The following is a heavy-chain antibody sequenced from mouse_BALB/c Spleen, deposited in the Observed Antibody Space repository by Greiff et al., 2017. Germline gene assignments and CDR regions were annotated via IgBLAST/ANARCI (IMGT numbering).Heavy chain of an antibody. V-gene: IGHV2-9*02. CDR3: ARDCGNYGDYAMDY. CDR1: GFSLTSYG. J-gene: IGHJ4*01. CDR2: IWAGGST. Sequence: VQGVESGPGLVAPSQSLSITCTVSGFSLTSYGVHWVRQPPGKGLEWLGVIWAGGSTNYNSALMSRLSISKDNSKSQVFLKMNSLQTDDTAMYYCARDCGNYGDYAMDYWGQGTSVTVSS. D-gene: IGHD2-1*01.